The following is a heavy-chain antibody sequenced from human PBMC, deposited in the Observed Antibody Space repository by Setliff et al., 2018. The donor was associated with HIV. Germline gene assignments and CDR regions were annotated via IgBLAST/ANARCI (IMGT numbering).Heavy chain of an antibody. V-gene: IGHV4-61*09. CDR1: GGSISSGNYY. CDR3: ARWGEPAQEAFDL. D-gene: IGHD3-16*01. Sequence: PSETLSLTCTVSGGSISSGNYYWSWIRQPAGKGLEWSGHISTSGRTNYNPSLMSRVTISVDTSKNHFSLRLSSVTAADTAVYYCARWGEPAQEAFDLWGQGILVTVSS. CDR2: ISTSGRT. J-gene: IGHJ4*02.